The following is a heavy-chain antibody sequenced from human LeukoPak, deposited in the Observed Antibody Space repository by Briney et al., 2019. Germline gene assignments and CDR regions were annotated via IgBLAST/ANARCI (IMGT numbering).Heavy chain of an antibody. V-gene: IGHV3-48*04. D-gene: IGHD1-20*01. CDR2: ISSSSDTI. J-gene: IGHJ4*02. Sequence: PGGSLRLSCAASGFTFGPYTMNWVRQAPGKGLEWVSYISSSSDTIYYADSVKGRFTISRDNAKNSLYLQMNSLRAEDTAVYYCATWTGITPYWGQGTLVTVSS. CDR3: ATWTGITPY. CDR1: GFTFGPYT.